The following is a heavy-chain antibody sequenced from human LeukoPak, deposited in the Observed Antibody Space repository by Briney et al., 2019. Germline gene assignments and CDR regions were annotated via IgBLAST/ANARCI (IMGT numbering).Heavy chain of an antibody. CDR1: GFTFTSSA. J-gene: IGHJ4*02. D-gene: IGHD5-12*01. V-gene: IGHV1-58*02. CDR2: IVVGSGNT. Sequence: SVKVSCKASGFTFTSSAMQWVRQARGQRLEWIGWIVVGSGNTNYAQKFQERVTITRDMSTSTAYMELSSLRSEDTAVYYCAAEALGGYSGYDFDYWGQGTLVTVSS. CDR3: AAEALGGYSGYDFDY.